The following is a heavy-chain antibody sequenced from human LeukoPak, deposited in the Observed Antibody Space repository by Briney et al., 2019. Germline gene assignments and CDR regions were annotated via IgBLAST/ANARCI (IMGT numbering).Heavy chain of an antibody. CDR2: ISYDGSNK. CDR3: ARDKIVVIYYFDY. J-gene: IGHJ4*02. V-gene: IGHV3-30*19. Sequence: GGSLRLSCAASGFTFSSYGMHWVRQAPGKGLEWVAVISYDGSNKYYADSVKGRFTISRDNSKNTLYLQMNSLRAEDTAVYYCARDKIVVIYYFDYWGQGTLVTVSS. D-gene: IGHD3-22*01. CDR1: GFTFSSYG.